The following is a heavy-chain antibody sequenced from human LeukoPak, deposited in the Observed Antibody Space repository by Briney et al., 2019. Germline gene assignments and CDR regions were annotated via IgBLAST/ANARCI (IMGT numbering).Heavy chain of an antibody. CDR3: ARGGSVRYYYDSSGYYSDY. CDR1: GFTFSSYA. J-gene: IGHJ4*02. CDR2: ISGSGGST. V-gene: IGHV3-23*01. Sequence: PGGSLRLSCAASGFTFSSYAMSWVRQAPGKGLEWVSAISGSGGSTYYADSVKGRFTISRDNSKNTLYLQMNSLRAEDTAVYYCARGGSVRYYYDSSGYYSDYWGQGTLVTVSS. D-gene: IGHD3-22*01.